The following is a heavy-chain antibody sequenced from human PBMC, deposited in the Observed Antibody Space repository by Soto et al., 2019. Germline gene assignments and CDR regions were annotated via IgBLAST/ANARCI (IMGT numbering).Heavy chain of an antibody. CDR3: ARAGPMVRGEIDY. D-gene: IGHD3-10*01. CDR1: GFTFSTYT. Sequence: GGSLRLSCAASGFTFSTYTMNWVRQAPGKGLEWVSYISSSTSTIYYADSVKGRFTISRDNAKNSLYLQMNSLRDDDTAVYFCARAGPMVRGEIDYWGRGTMVTVSS. CDR2: ISSSTSTI. V-gene: IGHV3-48*02. J-gene: IGHJ4*02.